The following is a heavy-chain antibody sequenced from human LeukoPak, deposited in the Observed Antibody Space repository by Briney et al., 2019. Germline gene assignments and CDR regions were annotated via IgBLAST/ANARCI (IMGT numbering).Heavy chain of an antibody. J-gene: IGHJ5*02. V-gene: IGHV1-69*13. CDR1: GGTFSSYA. CDR2: IIPIFGTA. Sequence: SVKVSCKASGGTFSSYAISWVRQAPGQGLEWMGGIIPIFGTANYAQKFQGRATITADESTSTAYMELSSLRSEDTAVYYCATSQGWDVDTAMVSNWFDPWGQGTLVTVSS. D-gene: IGHD5-18*01. CDR3: ATSQGWDVDTAMVSNWFDP.